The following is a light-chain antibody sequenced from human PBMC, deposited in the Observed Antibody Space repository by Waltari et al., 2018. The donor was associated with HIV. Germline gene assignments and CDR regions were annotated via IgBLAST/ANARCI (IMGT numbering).Light chain of an antibody. J-gene: IGLJ3*02. CDR1: SSDVGGYNY. CDR2: DVS. Sequence: QSALTQPRSVSGSPGQSVTISCTGTSSDVGGYNYVSWYQQHPGKAPKLMIYDVSKRPSGVPNRFSGFKSGNTASLTISGLQAEDEGDYYCASYTGSSTWVFGGGTNLTVL. CDR3: ASYTGSSTWV. V-gene: IGLV2-11*01.